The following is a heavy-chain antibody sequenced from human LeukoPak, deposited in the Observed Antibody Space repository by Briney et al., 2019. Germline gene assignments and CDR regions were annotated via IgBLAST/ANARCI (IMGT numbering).Heavy chain of an antibody. CDR1: GFTFSSYG. CDR3: ARETWIQLWLGFDY. Sequence: PGGSLRLSCAASGFTFSSYGMHWVRQTPGKGLEWVAFIRYDGSNKYYADSVKGRFTISRDNSKNTLYLQMNSLRAEDTAVYYCARETWIQLWLGFDYWGQGTLVTVSS. V-gene: IGHV3-30*02. CDR2: IRYDGSNK. J-gene: IGHJ4*02. D-gene: IGHD5-18*01.